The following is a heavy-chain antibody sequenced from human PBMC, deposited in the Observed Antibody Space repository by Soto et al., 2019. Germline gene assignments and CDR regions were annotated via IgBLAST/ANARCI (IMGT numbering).Heavy chain of an antibody. V-gene: IGHV3-64D*06. Sequence: PGGTLSLSCSASGFTFSSYAMHWVRQAPGKGLEYVSSISTNGGSTHYADSVKGRFTISRDNFKNTQYLQMSGLRADDTAVYYCVKGEYYYDSSGYYPFDYWGQGTLVTVSS. D-gene: IGHD3-22*01. CDR1: GFTFSSYA. J-gene: IGHJ4*02. CDR2: ISTNGGST. CDR3: VKGEYYYDSSGYYPFDY.